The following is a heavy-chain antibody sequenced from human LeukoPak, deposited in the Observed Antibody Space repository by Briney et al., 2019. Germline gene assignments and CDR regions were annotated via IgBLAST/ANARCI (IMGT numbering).Heavy chain of an antibody. CDR3: ARDSPQALAILHAFDI. CDR2: ISSSSSTI. CDR1: GFTFSSYT. Sequence: GGSLRLSCAASGFTFSSYTMNWVRQAPGKGLEWVSKISSSSSTIYYADFVKGRFTISRDNAKNSLYLQMNSLRAEDTAVYYCARDSPQALAILHAFDIWGHGTMVTVSS. V-gene: IGHV3-48*01. J-gene: IGHJ3*02. D-gene: IGHD5-12*01.